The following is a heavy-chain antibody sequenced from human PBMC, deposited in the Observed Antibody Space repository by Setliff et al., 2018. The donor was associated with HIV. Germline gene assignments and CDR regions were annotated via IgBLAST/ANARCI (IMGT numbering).Heavy chain of an antibody. V-gene: IGHV4-39*01. CDR3: ARHSPSDS. CDR1: GDSITSNSYY. CDR2: MHHSGST. J-gene: IGHJ5*01. Sequence: SETLSLTCTVSGDSITSNSYYWGWIRQSPGKGLEWIGTMHHSGSTYYNPSLKSRVAIFIDTSKNQFSLKLKSVTAADTAVYFCARHSPSDSWGQGTLVTVSS.